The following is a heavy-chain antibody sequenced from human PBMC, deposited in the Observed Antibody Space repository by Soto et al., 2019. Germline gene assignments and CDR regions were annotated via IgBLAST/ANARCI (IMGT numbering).Heavy chain of an antibody. CDR2: ISSSSSYI. CDR1: GFTFSSYS. J-gene: IGHJ4*02. CDR3: ARDECSSTSCFY. Sequence: EVQLVESGGGLVKPGGSLRLSCAASGFTFSSYSMNWVRQAPGKGLEWVSSISSSSSYIYYADSVKGRFTISRDNAKNSLYLQMNSLRAEDTAVYYCARDECSSTSCFYWGQGTLVTVSS. D-gene: IGHD2-2*01. V-gene: IGHV3-21*01.